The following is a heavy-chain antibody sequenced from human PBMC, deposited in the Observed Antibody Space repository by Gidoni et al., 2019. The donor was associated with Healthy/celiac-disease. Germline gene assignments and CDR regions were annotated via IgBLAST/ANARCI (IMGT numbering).Heavy chain of an antibody. Sequence: QVQLVQSGAEVKKPGDPLKVSCKASGYTFTSYDINWVRQATGQGLEWMGWMNPNSGNTGYAQKFQGRVTMTRNTSISTAYMELSSLRSEDTAVYYCARGYSNSSSDDYWGQGTLVTVSS. CDR2: MNPNSGNT. CDR3: ARGYSNSSSDDY. J-gene: IGHJ4*02. V-gene: IGHV1-8*01. CDR1: GYTFTSYD. D-gene: IGHD6-6*01.